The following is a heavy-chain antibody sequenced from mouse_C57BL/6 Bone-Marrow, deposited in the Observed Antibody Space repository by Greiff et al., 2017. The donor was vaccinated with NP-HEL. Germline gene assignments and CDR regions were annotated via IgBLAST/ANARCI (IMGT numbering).Heavy chain of an antibody. Sequence: QVQLQQSGAELVRPGTSVKLSCKASGYTFTSYWMHWVKQRPGQGLEWIGVIDPSDSYTNYNQKFKGKATLTVDTSSSTAYMQLSSLTSEDSAVYYCARSTGRDYWGQGTTLTVSS. D-gene: IGHD4-1*01. CDR1: GYTFTSYW. CDR2: IDPSDSYT. V-gene: IGHV1-59*01. J-gene: IGHJ2*01. CDR3: ARSTGRDY.